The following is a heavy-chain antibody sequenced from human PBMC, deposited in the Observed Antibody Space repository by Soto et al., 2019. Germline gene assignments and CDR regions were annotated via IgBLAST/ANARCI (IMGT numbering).Heavy chain of an antibody. CDR2: ISNNGGST. J-gene: IGHJ3*02. D-gene: IGHD3-22*01. Sequence: GGSLRLSCAASGFTFSNYAMSWVRQAPGKGLEWVSVISNNGGSTYYADSVKGRFTISRDNSKNTLYLQMNSLRAEDTAVFYFTRPRDSNGYYSFYDAFDIWGQGTMVTVSS. CDR3: TRPRDSNGYYSFYDAFDI. CDR1: GFTFSNYA. V-gene: IGHV3-23*01.